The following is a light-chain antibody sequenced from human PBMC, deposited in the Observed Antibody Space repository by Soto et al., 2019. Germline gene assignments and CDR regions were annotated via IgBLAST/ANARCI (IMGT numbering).Light chain of an antibody. V-gene: IGLV1-40*01. Sequence: QLVLTQPPSVSGAPGQRVTISCSGSRSNIGAGYDVHWYQQLPGAAPKLLIYGNNNRPSGVPDRFSGSKSGTSASLAITGLQAEDEGDYYCQSYDSSLSVSYVFGTGTKVTVL. CDR2: GNN. CDR1: RSNIGAGYD. J-gene: IGLJ1*01. CDR3: QSYDSSLSVSYV.